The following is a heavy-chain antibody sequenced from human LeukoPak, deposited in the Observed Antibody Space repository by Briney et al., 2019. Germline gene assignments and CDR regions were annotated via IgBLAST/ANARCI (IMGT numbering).Heavy chain of an antibody. Sequence: PSETLSLTYAVSGGSISSGGYYWSWIRQHPGKGLEWIGYIYYSGSTYYNPSLKSRVTISVDTSKNQFSLKLSSVTAADTAVYYCARDSRATRVFDYWGQGTLVTVSS. CDR2: IYYSGST. J-gene: IGHJ4*02. CDR1: GGSISSGGYY. D-gene: IGHD1-26*01. CDR3: ARDSRATRVFDY. V-gene: IGHV4-31*11.